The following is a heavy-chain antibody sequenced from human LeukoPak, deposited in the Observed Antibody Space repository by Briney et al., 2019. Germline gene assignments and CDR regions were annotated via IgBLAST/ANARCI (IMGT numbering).Heavy chain of an antibody. D-gene: IGHD3-10*01. CDR1: GGSFSGYF. J-gene: IGHJ4*02. Sequence: SETLSLTCAVYGGSFSGYFWGWIRQPPGRGLEWIGSIYHSGTTYYNSSLKSRVTILVDTSKNQFSLKLSSGTAADTAVYYCARFKGSGSYDYWGQGTLVTVSS. CDR2: IYHSGTT. CDR3: ARFKGSGSYDY. V-gene: IGHV4-34*01.